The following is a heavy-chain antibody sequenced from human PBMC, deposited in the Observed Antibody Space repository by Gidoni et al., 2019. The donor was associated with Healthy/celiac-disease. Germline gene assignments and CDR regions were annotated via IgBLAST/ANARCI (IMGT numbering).Heavy chain of an antibody. V-gene: IGHV3-21*01. CDR1: GFTFSSYS. CDR3: ARGMGATTFHPFRYYYYMDV. D-gene: IGHD1-26*01. J-gene: IGHJ6*03. Sequence: EVQLVESGGGLVKPGGSLRLYCAASGFTFSSYSMNWVRQAPGKGLEWVSSISSSSSYIYYADSVKGRFTISRDNAKNSLYLQMNSLRAEDTAVYYCARGMGATTFHPFRYYYYMDVWGKGTTVTVSS. CDR2: ISSSSSYI.